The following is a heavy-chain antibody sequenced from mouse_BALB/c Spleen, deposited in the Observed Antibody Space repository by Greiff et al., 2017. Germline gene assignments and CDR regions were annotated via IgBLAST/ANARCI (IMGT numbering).Heavy chain of an antibody. J-gene: IGHJ4*01. Sequence: EVKLMESGPGLVKPSQSLSLTCTVTGYSITSDYAWNWIRQFPGNKLEWMGYISYSGSTSYNPSLNSRISITRDTSKNQFFLQLNSVTTEDTATYYCAREQDYAMDYWGQGTSVTVSS. V-gene: IGHV3-2*02. CDR2: ISYSGST. CDR3: AREQDYAMDY. CDR1: GYSITSDYA.